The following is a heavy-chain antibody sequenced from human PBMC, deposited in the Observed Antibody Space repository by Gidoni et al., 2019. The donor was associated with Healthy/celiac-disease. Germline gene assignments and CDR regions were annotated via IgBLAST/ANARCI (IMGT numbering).Heavy chain of an antibody. CDR1: GFTFSSYS. Sequence: EVQLVESGGGLVKPGGSLRLSCAASGFTFSSYSMNWVRQAPGKGLEWVSSISSSRSYIYYADSVKGRFTISRDNAKNSLYLQMNSLRAEDTAVYYCARLVGDYYDSSDYYYYGMDVWGQGTTVTVSS. V-gene: IGHV3-21*01. D-gene: IGHD3-22*01. CDR3: ARLVGDYYDSSDYYYYGMDV. CDR2: ISSSRSYI. J-gene: IGHJ6*02.